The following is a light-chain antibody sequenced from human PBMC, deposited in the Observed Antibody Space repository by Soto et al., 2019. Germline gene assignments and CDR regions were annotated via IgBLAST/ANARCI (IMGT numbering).Light chain of an antibody. CDR1: QSVGSNY. J-gene: IGKJ2*01. Sequence: DIVLTQSPGTLSLSPGERATLSCRASQSVGSNYLAWYQQKPGQAPRLLIYAAFSRATGIPDRFSGSGSGTDFSLTITRLEPEDFAVYYCQHYGTTVYTFGQGTTLEIK. CDR3: QHYGTTVYT. CDR2: AAF. V-gene: IGKV3-20*01.